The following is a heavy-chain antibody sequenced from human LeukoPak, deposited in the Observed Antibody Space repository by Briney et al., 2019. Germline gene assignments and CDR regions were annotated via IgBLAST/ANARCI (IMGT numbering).Heavy chain of an antibody. V-gene: IGHV1-18*01. CDR3: ARANLWIGEHWFDP. D-gene: IGHD3-10*01. Sequence: ASVKVSCKTSGYTFTSFGLSWVRQAPGQGLEWMGWISTYSGETNYAQKPQGRVTMTTDTSTNTAYMELRSLRPDDTAVYYCARANLWIGEHWFDPWGQGTLVIVSP. CDR2: ISTYSGET. CDR1: GYTFTSFG. J-gene: IGHJ5*02.